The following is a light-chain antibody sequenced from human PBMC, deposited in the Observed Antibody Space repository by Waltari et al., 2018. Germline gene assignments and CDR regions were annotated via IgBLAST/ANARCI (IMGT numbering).Light chain of an antibody. CDR2: VNSDGSH. CDR1: SGHSSNV. V-gene: IGLV4-69*01. J-gene: IGLJ3*02. CDR3: ETGGHGTWV. Sequence: QLVVTQSPSASAPLGASVKLTCTLSSGHSSNVIAWLPQRPEKGPRYLMKVNSDGSHSKGDEIPYRFSGSSSGAERYLTISSLQSDDEADYYCETGGHGTWVFGGGTKLTVL.